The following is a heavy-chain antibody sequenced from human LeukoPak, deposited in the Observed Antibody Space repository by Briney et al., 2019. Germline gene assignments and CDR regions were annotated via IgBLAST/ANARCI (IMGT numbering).Heavy chain of an antibody. CDR3: ARGPCSGGSCYPLADF. Sequence: GGSLRLSCAASGFTFSSYNMNWVRQAPGKGLEWVSYISSSSSDIHYADSVKGRFTISRDNAKNSLYLQMNSLRAEDTAVYYCARGPCSGGSCYPLADFWGQGTLVTVSS. J-gene: IGHJ4*02. D-gene: IGHD2-15*01. CDR2: ISSSSSDI. CDR1: GFTFSSYN. V-gene: IGHV3-48*01.